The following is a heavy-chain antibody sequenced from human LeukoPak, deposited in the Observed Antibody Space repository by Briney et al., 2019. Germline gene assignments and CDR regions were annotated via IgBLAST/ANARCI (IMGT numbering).Heavy chain of an antibody. J-gene: IGHJ4*02. D-gene: IGHD5-24*01. Sequence: PSETLSLTCTVSGGSISSYYWSWIRQPPGKGLEWIGYIYYSGSTNYNPSLKSRVTISVDTSKNQFSLKLSSVTAADTAVYYCARGGVEMATTPSYHFDYWGQGTLVTVSS. CDR1: GGSISSYY. CDR3: ARGGVEMATTPSYHFDY. CDR2: IYYSGST. V-gene: IGHV4-59*01.